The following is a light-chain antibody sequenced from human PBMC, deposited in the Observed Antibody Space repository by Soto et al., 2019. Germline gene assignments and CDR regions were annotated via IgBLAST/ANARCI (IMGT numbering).Light chain of an antibody. V-gene: IGLV1-44*01. Sequence: QSVLTQPPSASGTPGQSVTLSCSGSTSNIGSNAVNWYQQLPGTDPKLLIYKNNQRPSGVPDRFSGSKFGTSASLAISGLQSEDEAEYHCAAWDDSLHGVAFGGGTKLTVL. CDR1: TSNIGSNA. CDR3: AAWDDSLHGVA. CDR2: KNN. J-gene: IGLJ3*02.